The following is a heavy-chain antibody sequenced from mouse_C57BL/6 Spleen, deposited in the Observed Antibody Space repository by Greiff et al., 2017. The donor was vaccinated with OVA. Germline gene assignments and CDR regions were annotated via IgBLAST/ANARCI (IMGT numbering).Heavy chain of an antibody. CDR2: IDPSDSYT. CDR3: ARGGSNYYY. CDR1: GYTFTSYW. D-gene: IGHD2-5*01. V-gene: IGHV1-59*01. J-gene: IGHJ2*01. Sequence: QVQLQQPGAELVRPGTSVKLSCKASGYTFTSYWMHWVKQRPGQGLEWIGVIDPSDSYTNYNEKFKSKATLTVDTSSSTAYMQLSSLTSEDSAVYYCARGGSNYYYWGQGTTLTVSS.